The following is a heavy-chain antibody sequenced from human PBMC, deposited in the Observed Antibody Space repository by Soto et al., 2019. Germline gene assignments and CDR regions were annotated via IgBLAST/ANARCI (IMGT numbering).Heavy chain of an antibody. CDR1: GFSVTSNY. V-gene: IGHV3-53*01. CDR2: IYAGGNT. Sequence: LRLSCTASGFSVTSNYMTWVRQAPGKGLECVSVIYAGGNTYYADSVKGRFTISSDKSKNTLYLQMNNLRAEDTAVYYCARVTTFYDSLTSSYALNYFDSLGQGTRVT. CDR3: ARVTTFYDSLTSSYALNYFDS. J-gene: IGHJ4*02. D-gene: IGHD3-9*01.